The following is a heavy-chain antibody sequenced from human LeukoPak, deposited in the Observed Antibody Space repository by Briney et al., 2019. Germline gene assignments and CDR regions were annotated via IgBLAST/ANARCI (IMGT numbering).Heavy chain of an antibody. V-gene: IGHV3-7*01. CDR2: IKPDGSEK. J-gene: IGHJ4*02. CDR1: GFTFSTYW. Sequence: GGSLRLSRAAPGFTFSTYWMGWVRQAPGKGLEWVAKIKPDGSEKDHVDSVKGRFTISRDDAKNSLYLQLNSPRAEDTAVYYCARSRFYFDYWGQGTLVTVSS. CDR3: ARSRFYFDY.